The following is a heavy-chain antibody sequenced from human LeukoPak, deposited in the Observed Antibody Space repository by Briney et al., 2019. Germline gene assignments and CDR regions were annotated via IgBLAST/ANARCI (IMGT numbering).Heavy chain of an antibody. CDR2: IYSGGST. D-gene: IGHD2-15*01. CDR3: ARGISGYCSGGSCYSGLYYYGMDV. J-gene: IGHJ6*02. V-gene: IGHV3-66*01. CDR1: GFTVSNNF. Sequence: GGSLRLSCAAAGFTVSNNFMSWVRQAPGRGLEWVSVIYSGGSTYYADSVKGRFTISRDNSKNMVYLQMNSLRAEDTAVYYCARGISGYCSGGSCYSGLYYYGMDVWGQGTTVTVSS.